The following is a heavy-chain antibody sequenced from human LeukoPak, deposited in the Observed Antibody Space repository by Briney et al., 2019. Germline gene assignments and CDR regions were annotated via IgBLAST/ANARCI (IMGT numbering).Heavy chain of an antibody. CDR1: GFTFSTFG. Sequence: GGSLRLSRAASGFTFSTFGMSWVRRAPGKGLDWVSVIGASGAETYYSDSAKGRFTVSRDNSKDTLFLHMSSLRAEDTAVYFCATRPRDTSGYYLGAFDGWGQGTTVTVSS. V-gene: IGHV3-23*01. CDR3: ATRPRDTSGYYLGAFDG. D-gene: IGHD3-22*01. J-gene: IGHJ3*01. CDR2: IGASGAET.